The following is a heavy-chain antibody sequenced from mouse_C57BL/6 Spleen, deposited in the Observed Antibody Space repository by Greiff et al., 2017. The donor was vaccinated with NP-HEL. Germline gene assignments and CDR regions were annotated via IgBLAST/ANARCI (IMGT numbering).Heavy chain of an antibody. V-gene: IGHV1-26*01. Sequence: VQLQQSGPELVKPGASVKISCKASGYTFTDYYMNWVKQSHGKSLEWIGDINPNNGGTSYNQKFKGKATLTVDKSPSTAYMELRSLTSEDSAVYYCARPFYYGSFYFDYWGQGTTLTVSS. CDR2: INPNNGGT. CDR1: GYTFTDYY. D-gene: IGHD1-1*01. J-gene: IGHJ2*01. CDR3: ARPFYYGSFYFDY.